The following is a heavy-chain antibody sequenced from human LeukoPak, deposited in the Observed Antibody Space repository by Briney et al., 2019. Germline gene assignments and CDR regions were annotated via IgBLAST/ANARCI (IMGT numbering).Heavy chain of an antibody. V-gene: IGHV4-59*08. CDR3: ARPIYSGSYYDAFDI. CDR1: GGSISSYY. Sequence: SETLSLTCTVAGGSISSYYWSWIRQPPGKGLEWIGYVYYSGSTNYNPYLKSRVTISVDTSKNQFSLKLSSVTAADTAVYYCARPIYSGSYYDAFDIWGQGTMVTVSS. CDR2: VYYSGST. J-gene: IGHJ3*02. D-gene: IGHD1-26*01.